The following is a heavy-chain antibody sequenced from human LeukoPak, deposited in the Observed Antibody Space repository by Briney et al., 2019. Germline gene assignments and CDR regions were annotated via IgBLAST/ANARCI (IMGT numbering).Heavy chain of an antibody. V-gene: IGHV3-30*03. CDR1: GFTFSSYG. CDR3: ARETGDWYFDL. D-gene: IGHD1-14*01. J-gene: IGHJ2*01. Sequence: GGSLRLSCAASGFTFSSYGMHWVRQAPGKGLEWVAVISYDGSNKYYADSVKGRFTISRDNSKNTLYLQMNSLRAEDTAVYYCARETGDWYFDLWGRGTLVAVSS. CDR2: ISYDGSNK.